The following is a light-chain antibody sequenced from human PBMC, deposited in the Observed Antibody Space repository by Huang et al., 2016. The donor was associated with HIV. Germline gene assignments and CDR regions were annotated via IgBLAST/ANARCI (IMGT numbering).Light chain of an antibody. CDR2: WAS. CDR1: QSLFFSSKKRSY. Sequence: DIVMNQSPDSLTVSLGERATINCRSSQSLFFSSKKRSYLAWYQKKPGQPPKLVISWASARESGVPDRFSGSGSETHFTLTINSLQAEDVAVYYGQQYYHNPLTFGGGTKVEI. CDR3: QQYYHNPLT. V-gene: IGKV4-1*01. J-gene: IGKJ4*02.